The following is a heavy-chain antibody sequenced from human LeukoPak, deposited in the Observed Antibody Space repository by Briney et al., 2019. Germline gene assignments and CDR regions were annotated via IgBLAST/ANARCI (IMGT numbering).Heavy chain of an antibody. CDR1: GGSISSSNFY. Sequence: SETLSLTCTVSGGSISSSNFYWGWIRQPPGKGLEWIGSIYYSGSTYYNPSLKSRVTISLGTSKNQFSLKLSSVTAADTAVYYCARIYGYNYGGNWYFDLWGRGTLVTVSS. D-gene: IGHD5-18*01. CDR2: IYYSGST. CDR3: ARIYGYNYGGNWYFDL. V-gene: IGHV4-39*07. J-gene: IGHJ2*01.